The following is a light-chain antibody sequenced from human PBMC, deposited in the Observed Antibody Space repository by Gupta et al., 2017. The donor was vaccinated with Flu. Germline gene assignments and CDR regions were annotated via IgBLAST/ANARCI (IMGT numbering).Light chain of an antibody. J-gene: IGKJ4*01. CDR3: QQYNTYPLT. Sequence: DIEITQSPSTLSASLGDRVTITCRASQSINSWLAWYQQKPGKAPKLLIYKASSLESGVPSRFSGRESGTEFTLTISSLQPDDFATYHCQQYNTYPLTFGGGTQVEIK. CDR2: KAS. CDR1: QSINSW. V-gene: IGKV1-5*03.